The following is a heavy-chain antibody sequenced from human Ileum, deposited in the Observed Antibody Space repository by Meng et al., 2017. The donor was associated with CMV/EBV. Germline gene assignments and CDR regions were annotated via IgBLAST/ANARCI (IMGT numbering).Heavy chain of an antibody. CDR1: GFTYSNFW. J-gene: IGHJ4*02. CDR3: VREDIVVFDY. CDR2: MKQDGSAT. Sequence: GESLKISCAVSGFTYSNFWMSWVRQSPGMGLEWVANMKQDGSATYYADSVKGRFTISRDNAKNSLYLQMDNLRADDTAVYYCVREDIVVFDYWGQGTLVTVSS. D-gene: IGHD2-15*01. V-gene: IGHV3-7*01.